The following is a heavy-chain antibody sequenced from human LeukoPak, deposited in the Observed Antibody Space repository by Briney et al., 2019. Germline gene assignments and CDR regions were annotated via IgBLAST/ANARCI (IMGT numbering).Heavy chain of an antibody. CDR2: ITGSGGDT. V-gene: IGHV3-23*01. D-gene: IGHD3-10*01. CDR3: ARDRGGGFDY. CDR1: GFTLSSYA. Sequence: AGGSLRLSCAASGFTLSSYAMSWVRQAPGKGLEWVSSITGSGGDTHYADSVKGRLTISRDNSKNTLYLQMNSLRAEDTAVYYCARDRGGGFDYWGQGTLVSVST. J-gene: IGHJ4*02.